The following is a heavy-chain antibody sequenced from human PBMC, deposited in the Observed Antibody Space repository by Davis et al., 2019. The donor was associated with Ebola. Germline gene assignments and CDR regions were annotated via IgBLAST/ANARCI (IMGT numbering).Heavy chain of an antibody. CDR1: GFTFSSYW. CDR2: IKQDGSEK. V-gene: IGHV3-7*01. CDR3: AKHGKGGSYSFSYFDY. Sequence: GESLKISCAASGFTFSSYWMSWVRQAPGKGLEWVANIKQDGSEKYYVDSVKGRFTISRDNSKNTLYLQMNSLRAEDTAVYYCAKHGKGGSYSFSYFDYWGQGTLVTVSS. J-gene: IGHJ4*02. D-gene: IGHD1-26*01.